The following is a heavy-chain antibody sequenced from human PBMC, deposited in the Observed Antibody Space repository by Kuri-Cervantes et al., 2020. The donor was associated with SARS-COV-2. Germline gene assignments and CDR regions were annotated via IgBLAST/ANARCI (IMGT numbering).Heavy chain of an antibody. Sequence: GESLKISCAASGFTFSSYGMHWVRQAPGKGLEWVAVIWYDGSNKYYADSVKGRFTISRDNSKNTLYLQMNSLRAEDTAVYYCARCAFTDYSNYYYYYYYGMDVRGQGTTVTVSS. CDR1: GFTFSSYG. V-gene: IGHV3-33*01. CDR3: ARCAFTDYSNYYYYYYYGMDV. D-gene: IGHD4-11*01. J-gene: IGHJ6*02. CDR2: IWYDGSNK.